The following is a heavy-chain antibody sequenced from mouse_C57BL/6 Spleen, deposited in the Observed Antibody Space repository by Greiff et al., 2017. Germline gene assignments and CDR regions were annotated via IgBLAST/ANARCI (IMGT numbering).Heavy chain of an antibody. Sequence: QVQLQQSGPELVKPGASVKISCKASGYAFSSSWMNWVKQRPGKGLEWIGRIYPGDGDTNYNGKFKGKDTLTADKSSSTAYMQLSSLTSEDSAVYFCARRLLRRENWYFDVWGTGTTVTVSS. D-gene: IGHD2-3*01. CDR1: GYAFSSSW. CDR3: ARRLLRRENWYFDV. J-gene: IGHJ1*03. CDR2: IYPGDGDT. V-gene: IGHV1-82*01.